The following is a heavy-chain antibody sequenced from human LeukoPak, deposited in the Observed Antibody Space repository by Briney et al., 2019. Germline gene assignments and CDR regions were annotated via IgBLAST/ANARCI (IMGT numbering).Heavy chain of an antibody. CDR1: GGSISSGSYY. CDR3: ARGPGYYGSGSYPSVY. Sequence: SETLSHTCAVSGGSISSGSYYWTWIRQPAGKGLEWIGRIYTSGSTNYNPSLKSRVAISLDTSKNQFSLRLSSVTAADTAVYYCARGPGYYGSGSYPSVYWGQGTLVTVSS. V-gene: IGHV4-61*02. D-gene: IGHD3-10*01. J-gene: IGHJ4*02. CDR2: IYTSGST.